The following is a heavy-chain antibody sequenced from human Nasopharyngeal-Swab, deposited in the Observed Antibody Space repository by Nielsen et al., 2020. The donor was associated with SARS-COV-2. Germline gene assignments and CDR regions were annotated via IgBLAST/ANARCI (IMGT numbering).Heavy chain of an antibody. CDR1: GGSFSGYY. CDR3: ARGIVVDSSSWYPSYFDY. V-gene: IGHV4-34*01. CDR2: INHSGSI. J-gene: IGHJ4*02. Sequence: GSLRLSCAVYGGSFSGYYWSWIRQPPGKGLEWIGEINHSGSINYNPSLKSRVTISVDTSKNQFSLKLNSVTAADTAVYYCARGIVVDSSSWYPSYFDYWGQGTLVTVSS. D-gene: IGHD6-13*01.